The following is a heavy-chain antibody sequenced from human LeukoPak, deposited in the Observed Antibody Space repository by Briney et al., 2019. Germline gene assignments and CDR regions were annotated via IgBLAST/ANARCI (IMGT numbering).Heavy chain of an antibody. CDR2: INAGNGNT. CDR1: GFTFTSYA. V-gene: IGHV1-3*01. Sequence: GGSLRLSCAASGFTFTSYAMHWVRQAPGQRLEWMGWINAGNGNTKYSQKFQGRVTITRDTSASTAYMELSSLRSEDTAVYYCARGQRMITFGGVIADAFDIWGQGTMVTVSS. CDR3: ARGQRMITFGGVIADAFDI. D-gene: IGHD3-16*02. J-gene: IGHJ3*02.